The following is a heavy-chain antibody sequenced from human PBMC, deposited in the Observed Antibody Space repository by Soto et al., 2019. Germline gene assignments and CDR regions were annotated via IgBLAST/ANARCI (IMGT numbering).Heavy chain of an antibody. CDR1: GFTFSRYA. D-gene: IGHD5-18*01. CDR2: ISYDGSNK. J-gene: IGHJ4*02. V-gene: IGHV3-30-3*01. Sequence: QVQLVESGGGVVQPGRSLRLSCAASGFTFSRYAIHWVRQAPGKGLEWVTTISYDGSNKYYADSVKGRFTISRDNSKNTLYLQMNSMRAYDTAVYYCESDDREGYSYEYWGQGNLVTVSS. CDR3: ESDDREGYSYEY.